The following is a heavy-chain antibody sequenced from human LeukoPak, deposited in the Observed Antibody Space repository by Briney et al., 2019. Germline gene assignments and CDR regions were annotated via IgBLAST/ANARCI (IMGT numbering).Heavy chain of an antibody. Sequence: GGSLRLSCAASGFTFSSYEMNWVRQAPGKGLEWVSYISSSGSTIYYADSVKGRFTISRDNAKNTLYLQMNSLRAEDTAVYYCAKDLITMVRGVNWFDPWGQGTLVTVSS. D-gene: IGHD3-10*01. J-gene: IGHJ5*02. CDR1: GFTFSSYE. CDR2: ISSSGSTI. V-gene: IGHV3-48*03. CDR3: AKDLITMVRGVNWFDP.